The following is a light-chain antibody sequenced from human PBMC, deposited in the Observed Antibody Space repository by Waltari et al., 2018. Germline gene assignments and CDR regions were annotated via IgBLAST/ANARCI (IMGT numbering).Light chain of an antibody. CDR1: NSGSKT. J-gene: IGLJ2*01. CDR3: QVCDGSGVF. CDR2: QHR. Sequence: SYVLTQPPSVSVAPGKTARITCGGNNSGSKTVHWYQQKPGKAPVLATYQHRDRPSGLLEGFSASGSGNPGTLSISRVEAGVEADYCCQVCDGSGVFFGGGSNLTVL. V-gene: IGLV3-21*04.